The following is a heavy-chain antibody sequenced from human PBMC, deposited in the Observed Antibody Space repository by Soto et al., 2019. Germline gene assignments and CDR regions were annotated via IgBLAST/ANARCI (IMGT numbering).Heavy chain of an antibody. CDR3: ARTDYYDSSGQEGFDP. D-gene: IGHD3-22*01. CDR2: INSDGSST. Sequence: PGGSLRLSCAASGFTFSSYLMHWVRQSPGKGLVWVSRINSDGSSTSYADSVKGRFTISRDNAKNTLYLQMNSLRAEDTAVYYCARTDYYDSSGQEGFDPWGQGTLVTVSS. CDR1: GFTFSSYL. J-gene: IGHJ5*02. V-gene: IGHV3-74*01.